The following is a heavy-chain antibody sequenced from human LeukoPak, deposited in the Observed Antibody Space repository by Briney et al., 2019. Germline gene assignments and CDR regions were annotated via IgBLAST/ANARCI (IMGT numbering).Heavy chain of an antibody. CDR1: GGSISSSNYY. CDR3: ARLLWGYYYYMDV. CDR2: MYYSGST. D-gene: IGHD3-10*01. J-gene: IGHJ6*03. V-gene: IGHV4-39*01. Sequence: TSETLSLTCTVSGGSISSSNYYWGWIRQPPGKGLEWIGSMYYSGSTYYNPSLKSRVTISVDTSKNQFSLKLSSVTAADTAVYYCARLLWGYYYYMDVWGKGTTVTISS.